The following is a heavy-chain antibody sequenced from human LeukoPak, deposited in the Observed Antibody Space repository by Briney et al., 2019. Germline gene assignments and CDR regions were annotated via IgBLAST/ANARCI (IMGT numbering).Heavy chain of an antibody. J-gene: IGHJ4*02. Sequence: GESLQISCKGAGYRFTSYWIGWGRPMPGKGGEWMGMIYPGDSDSRYSPSFQGKVTISAHKSISTAYLQWSSLKPSDTAMYYCARLVGWSYHFDYWGQGTLVTVSS. CDR3: ARLVGWSYHFDY. CDR1: GYRFTSYW. V-gene: IGHV5-51*01. D-gene: IGHD3-16*01. CDR2: IYPGDSDS.